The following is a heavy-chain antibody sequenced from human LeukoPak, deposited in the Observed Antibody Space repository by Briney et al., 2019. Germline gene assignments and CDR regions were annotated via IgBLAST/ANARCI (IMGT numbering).Heavy chain of an antibody. CDR1: GFTFSSHA. D-gene: IGHD3-22*01. CDR2: ISGSGGST. CDR3: AKGFIAMIYTNDY. V-gene: IGHV3-23*01. Sequence: PGGSLRLSCAASGFTFSSHAMSWVRQAPGKGLEWVSAISGSGGSTYYADSVKGRFTISRDNSKNTLYLQMNSLRAEDTAVYYCAKGFIAMIYTNDYWGQGTLVTVSS. J-gene: IGHJ4*02.